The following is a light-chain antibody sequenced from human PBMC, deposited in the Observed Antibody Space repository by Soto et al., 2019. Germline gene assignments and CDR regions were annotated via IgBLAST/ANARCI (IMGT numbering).Light chain of an antibody. CDR1: QSVSSSY. CDR3: QQYNNWPPIT. V-gene: IGKV3-20*01. Sequence: EIVLTQSPGTLALSPCERATLSLSASQSVSSSYLAWYQQKPGQAPRLLMYGASSRATGIPDKFSGSGSGTDFTLTISRLEPEDFAVYYCQQYNNWPPITFGQGTRLEIK. J-gene: IGKJ5*01. CDR2: GAS.